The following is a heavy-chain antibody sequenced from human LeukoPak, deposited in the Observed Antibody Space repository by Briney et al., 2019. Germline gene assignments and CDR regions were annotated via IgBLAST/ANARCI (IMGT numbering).Heavy chain of an antibody. V-gene: IGHV1-18*01. CDR2: ISAYNGNT. Sequence: GASVKVSCKASGYTFTSYGISWVRQAPGQGLEWMGWISAYNGNTNYAQKLQGRVTITRDMSTSTAYMELSSLRSEDTAVYYCAADSSGKHAFDIWGQGTMVTVSS. J-gene: IGHJ3*02. CDR3: AADSSGKHAFDI. D-gene: IGHD3-3*01. CDR1: GYTFTSYG.